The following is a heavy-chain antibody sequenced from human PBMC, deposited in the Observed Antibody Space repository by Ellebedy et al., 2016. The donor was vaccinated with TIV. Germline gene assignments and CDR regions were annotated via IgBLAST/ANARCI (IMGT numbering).Heavy chain of an antibody. CDR2: INPNSGGT. J-gene: IGHJ4*02. Sequence: AASVKVSCKASGYTFTGYYMHWVRQAPGQGLEWMGWINPNSGGTNYAQKFQGWVTMTRDTSISTAYMELSRLRSDDTAVYYCARGYCSGGSCYLGEFDYWGQGTLVTVSS. D-gene: IGHD2-15*01. CDR3: ARGYCSGGSCYLGEFDY. V-gene: IGHV1-2*04. CDR1: GYTFTGYY.